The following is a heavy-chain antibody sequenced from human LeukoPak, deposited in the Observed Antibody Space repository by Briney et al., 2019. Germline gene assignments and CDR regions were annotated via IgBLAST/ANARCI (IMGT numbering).Heavy chain of an antibody. Sequence: GVSLRLSCAASGFTFSSYAMHWVRQAPGKGLEWVAVISYDGSNKYYADSVKGRFTISRDNAKNSLYLQMNSLRAEDTAVYYCARGLDFWSGSYDYWGQGTLVTVSS. J-gene: IGHJ4*02. CDR3: ARGLDFWSGSYDY. V-gene: IGHV3-30-3*01. CDR1: GFTFSSYA. CDR2: ISYDGSNK. D-gene: IGHD3-3*01.